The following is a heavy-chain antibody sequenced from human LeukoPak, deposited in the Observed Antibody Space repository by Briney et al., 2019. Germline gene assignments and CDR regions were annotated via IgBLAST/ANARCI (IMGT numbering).Heavy chain of an antibody. CDR1: GYTFTSYD. CDR3: ARLGSSGSPIDY. CDR2: MNPNSGNT. J-gene: IGHJ4*02. D-gene: IGHD1-26*01. Sequence: PGASVKVSCKASGYTFTSYDINWVRQAPGQGLEWMGWMNPNSGNTGYAQKFQGRVTITRNTSISTAYMELSSLRSEDTAVYYCARLGSSGSPIDYWGQGTLVTVSS. V-gene: IGHV1-8*01.